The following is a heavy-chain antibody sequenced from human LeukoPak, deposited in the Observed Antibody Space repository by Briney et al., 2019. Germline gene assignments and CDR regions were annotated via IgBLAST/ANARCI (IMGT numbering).Heavy chain of an antibody. CDR2: IYTSGST. V-gene: IGHV4-38-2*02. D-gene: IGHD3-22*01. Sequence: SETLSLTCTVSGYSLSSGYYWGWIRQPPGKGLEWIGRIYTSGSTNYNPSLKSRVTMSVDTSKNQFSLKLSSVTAADTAVYYCAREGGSGYPPDFDYWGQGILVTVSS. J-gene: IGHJ4*02. CDR3: AREGGSGYPPDFDY. CDR1: GYSLSSGYY.